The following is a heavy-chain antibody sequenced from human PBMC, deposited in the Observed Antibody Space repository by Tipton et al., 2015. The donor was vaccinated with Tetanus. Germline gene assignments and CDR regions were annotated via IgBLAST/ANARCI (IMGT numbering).Heavy chain of an antibody. Sequence: SLRLSCAASGFTFDDYAMHWVRQAPGKGLEWVSSIGWNSGGIAYADSVKGRFTISRDNAKNFLYLQMNSLRPEDTALYYCAKDSVAGGVANFDYWCQGTLVTVSS. CDR2: IGWNSGGI. CDR1: GFTFDDYA. J-gene: IGHJ4*02. CDR3: AKDSVAGGVANFDY. D-gene: IGHD2-15*01. V-gene: IGHV3-9*01.